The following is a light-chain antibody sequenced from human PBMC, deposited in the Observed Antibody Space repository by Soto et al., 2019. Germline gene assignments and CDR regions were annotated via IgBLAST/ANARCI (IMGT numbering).Light chain of an antibody. CDR1: QNISNR. J-gene: IGKJ5*01. CDR3: QQANSFTMT. Sequence: DIQMTQSPSSVSASVGDRVTITCRASQNISNRLAWYQQKPGKAPNLLIYEASSLQSGVPSRFRCRGSGTDFTLTITSLQPEDSATYFCQQANSFTMTFDQGTRVELK. CDR2: EAS. V-gene: IGKV1-12*01.